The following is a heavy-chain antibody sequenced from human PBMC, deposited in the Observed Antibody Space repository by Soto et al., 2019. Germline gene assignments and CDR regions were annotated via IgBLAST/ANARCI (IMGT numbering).Heavy chain of an antibody. CDR1: GFTFSTYS. D-gene: IGHD3-22*01. Sequence: LRLSCAASGFTFSTYSMNWVRQAPGKGLEWVSYISSSSSTIFYTDSVKGRFTVSRDNAKNSLYLQMNSLRAEDTAVYYCARPKFYCDSSGPPAYGGQGTLVTVSS. V-gene: IGHV3-48*01. J-gene: IGHJ4*02. CDR2: ISSSSSTI. CDR3: ARPKFYCDSSGPPAY.